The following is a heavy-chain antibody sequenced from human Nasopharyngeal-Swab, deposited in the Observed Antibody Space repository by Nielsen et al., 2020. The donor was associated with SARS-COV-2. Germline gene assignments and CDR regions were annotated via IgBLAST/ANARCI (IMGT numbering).Heavy chain of an antibody. CDR1: GFTFSTYS. Sequence: GGSLRLSCAASGFTFSTYSMNWVRQAPGKGLEWVSSISSSSYIYYADSLKGRFTISRDNAKNSLYLQMNSLRAEDTAVYYCARDYGDYESGWYFDLWGRGTLVTVSS. CDR3: ARDYGDYESGWYFDL. CDR2: ISSSSYI. J-gene: IGHJ2*01. D-gene: IGHD4-17*01. V-gene: IGHV3-21*01.